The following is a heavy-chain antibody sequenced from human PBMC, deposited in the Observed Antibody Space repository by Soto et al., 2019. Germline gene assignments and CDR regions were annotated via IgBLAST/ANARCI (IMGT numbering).Heavy chain of an antibody. J-gene: IGHJ4*02. V-gene: IGHV3-21*02. Sequence: QLVESGGGLVKPGGSLRLSCVASGFPFSSFSLNWIRQAPGKGLEWVSSIGRVSTYIYYADSVRGRFTVSRDNAKNSVYLQTTGLTAEASGIYYCARVTAGSGSYPVHLWGPGTLVTVSS. D-gene: IGHD3-10*01. CDR2: IGRVSTYI. CDR1: GFPFSSFS. CDR3: ARVTAGSGSYPVHL.